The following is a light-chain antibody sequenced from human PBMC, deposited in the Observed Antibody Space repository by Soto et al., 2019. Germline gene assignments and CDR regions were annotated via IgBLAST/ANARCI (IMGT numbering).Light chain of an antibody. CDR1: QSVSSNY. CDR3: QQYGGSPLVT. CDR2: GAS. V-gene: IGKV3-20*01. Sequence: EIVLTQSPGTLSLSPGERATLSCRASQSVSSNYLAWYQQKLGQAPRLLIYGASSRATGIPDRFSGSGSGTDFTLTISRLEPEDFGVYYCQQYGGSPLVTFGGGTKVEIK. J-gene: IGKJ4*01.